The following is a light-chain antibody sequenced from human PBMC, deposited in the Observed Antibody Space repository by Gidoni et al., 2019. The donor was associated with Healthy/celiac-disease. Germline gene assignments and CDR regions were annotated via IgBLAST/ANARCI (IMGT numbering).Light chain of an antibody. CDR3: QQRNSWPYT. J-gene: IGKJ2*01. CDR1: QGVSSY. V-gene: IGKV3-11*01. Sequence: EIVLTQSPAAPSLSPGERATLTCRASQGVSSYLAWYQQKPGQAPRLLIYGASNRATGIPARFSGSGSGTDFTLTISSLEPEDFAVYYCQQRNSWPYTFGQGTKLEIK. CDR2: GAS.